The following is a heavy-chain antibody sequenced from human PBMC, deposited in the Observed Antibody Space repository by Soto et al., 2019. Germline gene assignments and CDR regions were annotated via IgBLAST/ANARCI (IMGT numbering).Heavy chain of an antibody. CDR2: IYHSGTT. J-gene: IGHJ6*02. D-gene: IGHD4-17*01. CDR3: ARAFYGDYGAYYYGMDV. V-gene: IGHV4-38-2*01. CDR1: GYSIGSASF. Sequence: SETLSLTCAVSGYSIGSASFWGWIRQPPGKELEWIGNIYHSGTTYYNPSLESRVTISVDTSNNQFSLKLNSVTAADTAVYYCARAFYGDYGAYYYGMDVWGQGTTVTVSS.